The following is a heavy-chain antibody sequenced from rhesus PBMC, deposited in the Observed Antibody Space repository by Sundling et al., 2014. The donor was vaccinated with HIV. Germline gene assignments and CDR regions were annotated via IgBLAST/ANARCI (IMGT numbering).Heavy chain of an antibody. CDR1: GFTFSDYG. CDR2: ITSGGGRT. J-gene: IGHJ1*01. D-gene: IGHD1-1-1*01. CDR3: AKEGAEYSLEYLEV. Sequence: EVQLVESGGGLVQPGGSLRLSCAASGFTFSDYGMYWVRQAPGKGLEWISAITSGGGRTFYADSVKGRFIISRDNSKNTLSLQMNSLRLEDTAVYYCAKEGAEYSLEYLEVWGQGVLVTVSS. V-gene: IGHV3S42*01.